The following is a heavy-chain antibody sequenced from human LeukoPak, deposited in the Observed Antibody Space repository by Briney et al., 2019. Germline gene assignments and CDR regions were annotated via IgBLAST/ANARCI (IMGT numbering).Heavy chain of an antibody. CDR3: ARDWGRNWETVGATVVAFDI. CDR2: IYHSGST. Sequence: KPSETLSLTCTVSGGSISSDGYYWSWIRQPPGKGLEWIGYIYHSGSTYYNPSLKSRVTISVDRSKNQFSLKLSSVTAADTAVYYCARDWGRNWETVGATVVAFDIWGQGTMVTVSS. CDR1: GGSISSDGYY. D-gene: IGHD1-26*01. J-gene: IGHJ3*02. V-gene: IGHV4-30-2*01.